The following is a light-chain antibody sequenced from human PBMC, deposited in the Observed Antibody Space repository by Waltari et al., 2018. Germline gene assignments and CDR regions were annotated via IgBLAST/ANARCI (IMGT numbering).Light chain of an antibody. CDR3: NSYAGGDILYV. V-gene: IGLV2-8*01. CDR1: RSDVGAYNF. Sequence: QSALTQPPSASGSPGQSITISCTGTRSDVGAYNFFSWYQQHPGKAPKLIIFDVRKRPSGVPDRFSGSKSGNTASLTVSGLQAEDEADYYCNSYAGGDILYVFGTGTRVTVL. CDR2: DVR. J-gene: IGLJ1*01.